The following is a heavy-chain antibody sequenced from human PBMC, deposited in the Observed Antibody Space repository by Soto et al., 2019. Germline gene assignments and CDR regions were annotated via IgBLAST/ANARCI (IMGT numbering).Heavy chain of an antibody. CDR1: GFTFSDYY. J-gene: IGHJ4*02. V-gene: IGHV3-11*05. D-gene: IGHD2-2*01. CDR3: ARHLYCTSSSRYGSDY. Sequence: QVQLVESGGGLVKPGGSLRLSCAASGFTFSDYYMTWIRQAPGKGLEWVSYISSSSSYTNYADSVKGRFTISRDNPDNSLHLLMNSMRAYDSSVCYCARHLYCTSSSRYGSDYWGQGTLVTVSS. CDR2: ISSSSSYT.